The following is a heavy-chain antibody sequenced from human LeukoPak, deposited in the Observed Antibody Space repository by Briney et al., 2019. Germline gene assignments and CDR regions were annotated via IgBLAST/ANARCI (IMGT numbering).Heavy chain of an antibody. D-gene: IGHD3/OR15-3a*01. J-gene: IGHJ5*02. CDR1: GYTFTSYY. Sequence: ASVKVSCKASGYTFTSYYMHWVRQAPGQGLEWMGIINPSGGSTSYAQKFQGRVTMIRDTSTSTVYMELSSLRSEDTAVYYCARDRTEGLVSRYWFDPWGQGTLVTVSS. CDR2: INPSGGST. CDR3: ARDRTEGLVSRYWFDP. V-gene: IGHV1-46*01.